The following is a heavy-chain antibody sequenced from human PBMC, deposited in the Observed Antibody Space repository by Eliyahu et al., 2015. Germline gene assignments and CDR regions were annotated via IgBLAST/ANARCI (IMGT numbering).Heavy chain of an antibody. Sequence: QVQLVQSGAEVKKPGASVKVSCKASGXXFTSYYMHWVRQAPGQGLEWMGIINPSGGSTSYAQKFQGRVTMTRDTSTSTVYMELSSLRSEDTAVYYCARGSLGVGDAFDIWGQGTMVTVSS. J-gene: IGHJ3*02. CDR3: ARGSLGVGDAFDI. CDR1: GXXFTSYY. CDR2: INPSGGST. D-gene: IGHD3-16*01. V-gene: IGHV1-46*01.